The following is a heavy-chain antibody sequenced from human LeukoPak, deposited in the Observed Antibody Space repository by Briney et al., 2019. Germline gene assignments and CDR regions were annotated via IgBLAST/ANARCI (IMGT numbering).Heavy chain of an antibody. CDR1: GFTFSSYA. V-gene: IGHV3-23*01. CDR3: AKGRHRPEYFQH. J-gene: IGHJ1*01. Sequence: GGSLRLSCAASGFTFSSYAMSWVRQAPGKGLEWVSAISGSGGSTYYADSVKGRLTISRDNSKNTLYLQMNSLRAEDTAVYYCAKGRHRPEYFQHWGQGTLVTVSS. CDR2: ISGSGGST.